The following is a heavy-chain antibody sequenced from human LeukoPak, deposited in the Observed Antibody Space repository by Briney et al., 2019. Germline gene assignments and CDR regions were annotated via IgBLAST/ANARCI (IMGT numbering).Heavy chain of an antibody. Sequence: PGGSLRLSCAASGFTFSSYAMHWVRQAPGKGLEWVAVIKYDGSSTNYADSVKGRFTISRDNSKNTLDLQMNSLRAEDTAVYYCARDGAARGGGYFDYWGQGTLVTVSS. CDR3: ARDGAARGGGYFDY. CDR1: GFTFSSYA. J-gene: IGHJ4*02. D-gene: IGHD6-6*01. CDR2: IKYDGSST. V-gene: IGHV3-30*01.